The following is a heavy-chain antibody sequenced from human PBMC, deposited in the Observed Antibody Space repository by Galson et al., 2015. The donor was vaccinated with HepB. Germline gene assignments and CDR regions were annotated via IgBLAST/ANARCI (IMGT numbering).Heavy chain of an antibody. J-gene: IGHJ4*02. V-gene: IGHV3-33*08. D-gene: IGHD3-16*01. CDR3: ARDLGFGLDY. CDR2: IWYDGSIE. Sequence: SLRLSCAASGLTFSYYGMYWVRQAPGKGLEWVAVIWYDGSIEYYRDSVRGRFTVSRDNSRNTLYLQMRSLRAEDTAVYYCARDLGFGLDYWGQGTLVTVSS. CDR1: GLTFSYYG.